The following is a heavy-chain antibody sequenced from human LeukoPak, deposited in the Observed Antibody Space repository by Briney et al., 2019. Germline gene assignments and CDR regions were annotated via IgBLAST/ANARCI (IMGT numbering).Heavy chain of an antibody. J-gene: IGHJ4*02. CDR3: ARGKDSGYDSIDY. CDR1: GGSISSYY. Sequence: SETLSLTCTVSGGSISSYYWSWIRQPPGKGLEWIGYIYYSGSTNYNPSLKSRVTISVDTSKNQFSLKLSSVTAADTAVYYCARGKDSGYDSIDYWGQGTLVTVSS. V-gene: IGHV4-59*08. CDR2: IYYSGST. D-gene: IGHD5-12*01.